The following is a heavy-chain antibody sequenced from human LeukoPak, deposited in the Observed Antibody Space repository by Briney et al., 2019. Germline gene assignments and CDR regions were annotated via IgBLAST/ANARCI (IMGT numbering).Heavy chain of an antibody. D-gene: IGHD2-15*01. J-gene: IGHJ6*03. V-gene: IGHV3-21*01. CDR1: GFTFSSYA. CDR2: ISGRSDYI. CDR3: ARCSGSCQKYSYYMDV. Sequence: GGSLRLSCAASGFTFSSYAMEWVRQAPGKGLEWISSISGRSDYIYYADSVKGRFTISRDNAKNSLDLQMNGLRAEDTAVYYCARCSGSCQKYSYYMDVWGKGTTVTVSS.